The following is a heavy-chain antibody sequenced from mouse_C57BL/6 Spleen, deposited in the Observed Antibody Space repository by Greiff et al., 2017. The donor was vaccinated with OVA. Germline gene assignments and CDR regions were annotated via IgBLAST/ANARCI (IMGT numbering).Heavy chain of an antibody. CDR2: INPSTGGT. J-gene: IGHJ2*01. D-gene: IGHD1-1*01. CDR3: ARGYDGSTPDY. Sequence: VQLKESGPELVKPGASVKISCKASGYSFTGYYMNWVKQSPEKSLEWIGEINPSTGGTTYNQKFKAKATLTVDKPSSTAYMQLSSLTSEDSAVYYCARGYDGSTPDYWGQGTTLTVSS. V-gene: IGHV1-42*01. CDR1: GYSFTGYY.